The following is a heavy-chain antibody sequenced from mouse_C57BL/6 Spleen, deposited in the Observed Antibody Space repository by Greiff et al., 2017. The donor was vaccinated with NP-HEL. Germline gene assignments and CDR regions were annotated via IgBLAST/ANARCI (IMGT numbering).Heavy chain of an antibody. Sequence: EVQLQQSGPELVKPGASVKIPCKASGYTFTDYNMDWVKQSHGKSLEWIGDINPNNGGTIYNQKFKGKATLTVDKSSSTAYMELRSLTSEDTAVYYCARLFRYYGSSSFAYWGQGTLVTVSA. CDR2: INPNNGGT. CDR3: ARLFRYYGSSSFAY. CDR1: GYTFTDYN. J-gene: IGHJ3*01. V-gene: IGHV1-18*01. D-gene: IGHD1-1*01.